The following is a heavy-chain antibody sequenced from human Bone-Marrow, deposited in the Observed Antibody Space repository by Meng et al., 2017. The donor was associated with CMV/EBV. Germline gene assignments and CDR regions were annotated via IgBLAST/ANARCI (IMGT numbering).Heavy chain of an antibody. CDR3: ARSIGWSRFDY. Sequence: QVPLVESEDEVKQPAASVNVSCKASGYTVTDYYIHWVRQAPGQWLQWKVWIKPNDDTNYAQKFQGRVTITRQMSINTVYMELSRLTYSDTAVYDCARSIGWSRFDYWGLGTLVTVSS. J-gene: IGHJ4*02. D-gene: IGHD6-19*01. CDR2: IKPNDDT. CDR1: GYTVTDYY. V-gene: IGHV1-2*02.